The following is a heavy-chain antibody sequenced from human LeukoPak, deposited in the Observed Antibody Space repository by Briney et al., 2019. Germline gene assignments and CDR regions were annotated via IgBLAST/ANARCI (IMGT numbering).Heavy chain of an antibody. D-gene: IGHD6-13*01. CDR1: GFTFSSYG. V-gene: IGHV3-23*01. Sequence: GGSLRLSCAASGFTFSSYGMHWVRQAPGKGLEWVSAITGSGGSTKYADSVKGRFTISRDNSKNTLYLQMNSLRGEDTALYYCAKDANSTNWYNWFDPWGQGALVTVSS. J-gene: IGHJ5*02. CDR2: ITGSGGST. CDR3: AKDANSTNWYNWFDP.